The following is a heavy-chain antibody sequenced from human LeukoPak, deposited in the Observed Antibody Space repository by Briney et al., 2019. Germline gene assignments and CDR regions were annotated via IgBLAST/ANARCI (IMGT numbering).Heavy chain of an antibody. V-gene: IGHV3-11*05. CDR2: ISSSRSYT. Sequence: GGPLRLSCAASGFTFSDYYMSWIRQAPGRGLEWVSYISSSRSYTNYADSVKGRFTISRDNAKNSLYLQMNSLRAEDTAVYYCAREGHCSSTRCYADFDYWGQGTLVTVSS. CDR3: AREGHCSSTRCYADFDY. CDR1: GFTFSDYY. J-gene: IGHJ4*02. D-gene: IGHD2-2*01.